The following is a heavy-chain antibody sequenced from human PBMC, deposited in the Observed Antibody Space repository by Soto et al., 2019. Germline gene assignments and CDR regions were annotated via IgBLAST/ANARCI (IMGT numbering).Heavy chain of an antibody. J-gene: IGHJ4*02. D-gene: IGHD3-22*01. V-gene: IGHV3-7*05. CDR1: GFTFSSYW. CDR2: IKQDGSEK. CDR3: AKDGSRKGIVVSYFDY. Sequence: GGSLRLSCAASGFTFSSYWMSWVRQAPGKGLEWVANIKQDGSEKYYVDSVKGRFTISRDNAKNSLYLQMNSLRAEDTAVYYCAKDGSRKGIVVSYFDYWGQGTLVTVSS.